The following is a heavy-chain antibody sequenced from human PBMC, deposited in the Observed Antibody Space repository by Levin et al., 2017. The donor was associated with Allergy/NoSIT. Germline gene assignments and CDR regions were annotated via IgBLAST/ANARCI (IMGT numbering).Heavy chain of an antibody. Sequence: SQTLSLTCTVSGGSISSSSYYWGWIRQPPGKGLEWVGTVYYSGITYSNSSLKSRLTISVDSSKNHFSLKLTSVTAADTAVYYCARHVPRGGIRAAAWGMPLDYCGQGTLVTVSS. CDR2: VYYSGIT. J-gene: IGHJ4*02. CDR1: GGSISSSSYY. D-gene: IGHD6-13*01. CDR3: ARHVPRGGIRAAAWGMPLDY. V-gene: IGHV4-39*01.